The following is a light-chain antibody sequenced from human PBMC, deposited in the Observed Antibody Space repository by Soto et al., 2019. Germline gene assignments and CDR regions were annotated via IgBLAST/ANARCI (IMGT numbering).Light chain of an antibody. CDR2: DVN. Sequence: SALTQPPSASGYPGQAVTISCTGTSSDVGAFDYVSWYQQYPGEAPKLLIYDVNKRPSGVPDRFSGSKSDNTASLTVSGLQAEDEADFYCSSYAGNNIFVFGTGTKVTVL. J-gene: IGLJ1*01. V-gene: IGLV2-8*01. CDR1: SSDVGAFDY. CDR3: SSYAGNNIFV.